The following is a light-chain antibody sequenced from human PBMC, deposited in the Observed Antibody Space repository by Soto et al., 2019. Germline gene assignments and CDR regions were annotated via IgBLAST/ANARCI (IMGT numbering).Light chain of an antibody. CDR3: QQYFGTPLT. V-gene: IGKV4-1*01. CDR1: QSVLYSSNNKNY. CDR2: WAS. Sequence: DIVMTQSPDSLAVSRGERATINCKSSQSVLYSSNNKNYLAWYQQRPGQPPKLLIYWASTRQSGVPDRFSGSGSGTDFTLTISSLQAEDVAVYYCQQYFGTPLTFGPGTKVDIK. J-gene: IGKJ3*01.